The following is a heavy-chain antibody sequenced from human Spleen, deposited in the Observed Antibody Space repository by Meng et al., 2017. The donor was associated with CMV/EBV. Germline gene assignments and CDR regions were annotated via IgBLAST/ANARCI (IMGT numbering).Heavy chain of an antibody. J-gene: IGHJ4*02. Sequence: GESLKISCATSGFIFGHYAMSWVRQGPGKGLEWVGFIRSKAFGGTTEYAASVKGRFTISRDDSKSIAYLQMNSLKTEDTAVYYCTRDLYYYDSSGFFWVWGQGTLVTVSS. V-gene: IGHV3-49*04. CDR1: GFIFGHYA. CDR2: IRSKAFGGTT. D-gene: IGHD3-22*01. CDR3: TRDLYYYDSSGFFWV.